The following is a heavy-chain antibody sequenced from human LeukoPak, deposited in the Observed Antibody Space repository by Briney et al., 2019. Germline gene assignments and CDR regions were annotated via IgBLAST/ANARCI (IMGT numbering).Heavy chain of an antibody. V-gene: IGHV4-39*01. CDR1: GGSISSSSYY. D-gene: IGHD2/OR15-2a*01. J-gene: IGHJ4*02. CDR2: IYYSGST. Sequence: SETLSLTCTVSGGSISSSSYYWGWIRQPPGKGLEWIGSIYYSGSTYYNPSLKSRVTISVDTSKNQFSLKLSSVTAADTAVYYCARHVDFDFDYWGQGTLVTVSS. CDR3: ARHVDFDFDY.